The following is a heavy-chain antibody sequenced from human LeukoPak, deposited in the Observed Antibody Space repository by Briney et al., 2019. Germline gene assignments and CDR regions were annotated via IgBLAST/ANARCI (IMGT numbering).Heavy chain of an antibody. CDR3: ARTTYYYGSGSLAPLGYFDY. V-gene: IGHV4-59*01. CDR2: IYYSGST. J-gene: IGHJ4*02. D-gene: IGHD3-10*01. CDR1: GGSISSYY. Sequence: KSSETLSLTCTVSGGSISSYYWSWIRQPPGKGLEWIGYIYYSGSTNYNPSLKSRVTISVDTSKNQFSLKLSSVTAADTAVYYCARTTYYYGSGSLAPLGYFDYWGQGTLVTVSS.